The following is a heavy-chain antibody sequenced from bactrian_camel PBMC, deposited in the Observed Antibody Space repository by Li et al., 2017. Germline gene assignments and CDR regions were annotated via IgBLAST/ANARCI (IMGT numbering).Heavy chain of an antibody. Sequence: HVQLVESGGGLVQPGGPLRSSCAALGSTFSTYYLSWVRQAPGKGLEGVSSIYTGGGSTYYADSVKGRFTISYDGAKNTVSLQMVGLKPEDTGMYYCAADQIEPRLVDGTDQLTCDFRYSGQGTQVTVS. J-gene: IGHJ6*01. CDR1: GSTFSTYY. V-gene: IGHV3-2*01. CDR3: AADQIEPRLVDGTDQLTCDFRY. D-gene: IGHD6*01. CDR2: IYTGGGST.